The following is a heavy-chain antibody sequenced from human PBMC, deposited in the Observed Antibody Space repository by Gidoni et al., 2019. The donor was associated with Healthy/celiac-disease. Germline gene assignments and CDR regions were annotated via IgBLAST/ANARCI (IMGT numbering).Heavy chain of an antibody. J-gene: IGHJ6*02. CDR2: ISSSSSYI. CDR3: ARDRGILTGYYVPYYYGMDV. V-gene: IGHV3-21*01. D-gene: IGHD3-9*01. Sequence: EVQLVESGGGLVKPGGSLRLSCAASGFTFSSYSMNWVRQAPGKGLEWVSSISSSSSYIYYADSVKGRFTISRDNAKNSLYLQMNSLRAEDTAVYYCARDRGILTGYYVPYYYGMDVWGQGTTVTVSS. CDR1: GFTFSSYS.